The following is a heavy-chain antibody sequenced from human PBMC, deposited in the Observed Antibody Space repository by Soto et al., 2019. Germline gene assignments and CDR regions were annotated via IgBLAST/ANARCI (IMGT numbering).Heavy chain of an antibody. J-gene: IGHJ6*02. CDR1: GYTFTGYY. CDR2: INPNSGGT. D-gene: IGHD6-6*01. CDR3: ARAGDSISSSYYYGMDV. Sequence: ASVKVSCKASGYTFTGYYMHWVRQAPGQGLEWMGWINPNSGGTNYAQKFQGRVTMTRDTSISTAYMELSRLRSDDTAVYYCARAGDSISSSYYYGMDVWGQGTTVTVSS. V-gene: IGHV1-2*02.